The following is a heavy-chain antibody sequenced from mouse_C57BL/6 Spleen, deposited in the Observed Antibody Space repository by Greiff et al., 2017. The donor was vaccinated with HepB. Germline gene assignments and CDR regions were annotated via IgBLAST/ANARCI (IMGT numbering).Heavy chain of an antibody. V-gene: IGHV1-85*01. CDR3: ARGLYDLEGWFAY. CDR2: IYPRDSST. J-gene: IGHJ3*01. Sequence: QVHVKQSGPELVKPGASVKLSCKASGYTFTSYDINWVKQRPGQGLEWIGWIYPRDSSTKYNEKFKGKATLTVDTSSSTAYMELHSLTSEDSAVYFCARGLYDLEGWFAYWGQGTLVTVSA. D-gene: IGHD2-3*01. CDR1: GYTFTSYD.